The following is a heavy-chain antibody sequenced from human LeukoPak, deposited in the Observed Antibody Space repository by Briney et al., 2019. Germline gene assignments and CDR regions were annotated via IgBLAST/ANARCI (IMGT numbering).Heavy chain of an antibody. V-gene: IGHV1-24*01. CDR3: ATGYSNYFNYYYYGMDV. CDR2: FDPEDGET. Sequence: ASVKVSCKVSGYTLTELSMHWVRQAPGKGLEWTGGFDPEDGETIYAQKFQGRVTMTEDTSTDTAYMELSSLRSEDTAVYYCATGYSNYFNYYYYGMDVWGQGTTVTVSS. J-gene: IGHJ6*02. CDR1: GYTLTELS. D-gene: IGHD4-11*01.